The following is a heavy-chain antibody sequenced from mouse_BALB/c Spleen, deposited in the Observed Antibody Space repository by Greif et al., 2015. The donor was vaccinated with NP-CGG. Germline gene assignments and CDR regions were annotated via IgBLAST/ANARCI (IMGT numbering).Heavy chain of an antibody. CDR2: ISYSGST. V-gene: IGHV3-8*02. CDR3: SGYYYDSRNWSIDF. CDR1: GDSITSGY. D-gene: IGHD1-1*01. Sequence: VQLQQSGPSLVKPSQTLSLTCSVTGDSITSGYWNWVRQFPGNKLEYMGYISYSGSTYYNPSLKSRISITRDTSKNXYHLQLKSMTTEDTATYYCSGYYYDSRNWSIDFWGAGTTVTVSS. J-gene: IGHJ1*01.